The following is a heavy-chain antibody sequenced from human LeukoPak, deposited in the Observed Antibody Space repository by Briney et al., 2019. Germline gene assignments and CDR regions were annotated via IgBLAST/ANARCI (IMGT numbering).Heavy chain of an antibody. V-gene: IGHV3-23*01. CDR1: GFTLSSYA. J-gene: IGHJ4*02. Sequence: GGSLRLSCAASGFTLSSYAMSWVRQAPGKGLEWVSAISGSGGSTYYADSVKGRFTISRDNSKNTLYLQMNRLRAEDTAVYYCAKGRVVVVITEPAFDYWGQGTLVTVSS. CDR2: ISGSGGST. CDR3: AKGRVVVVITEPAFDY. D-gene: IGHD3-22*01.